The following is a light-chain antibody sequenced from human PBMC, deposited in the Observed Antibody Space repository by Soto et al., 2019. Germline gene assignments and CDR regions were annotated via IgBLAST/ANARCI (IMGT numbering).Light chain of an antibody. CDR2: EDI. J-gene: IGLJ3*02. Sequence: QSALTQPASVSGSPGQSITISCTGTSSDVGTYNLVSWYQQHPGQAPKLIIYEDIERPSGVSDRFSGSKSGYTASLTVSGLQAEDEGDHFCCSYAGRNIWVFGGGTKVTVL. CDR1: SSDVGTYNL. CDR3: CSYAGRNIWV. V-gene: IGLV2-23*01.